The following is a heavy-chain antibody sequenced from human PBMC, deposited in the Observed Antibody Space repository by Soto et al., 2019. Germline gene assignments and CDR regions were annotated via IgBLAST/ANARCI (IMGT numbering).Heavy chain of an antibody. V-gene: IGHV1-18*01. J-gene: IGHJ6*02. CDR1: RFTFSNSA. D-gene: IGHD6-19*01. Sequence: ASVKVSCKASRFTFSNSALQWVRQARGQGVEWIGWISAYNGNTNYAQKLQGRVTMTTDTSTSTAYMELRSLRSDDTAVYYCARRGNSGASMDVWDQGTTVTVSS. CDR3: ARRGNSGASMDV. CDR2: ISAYNGNT.